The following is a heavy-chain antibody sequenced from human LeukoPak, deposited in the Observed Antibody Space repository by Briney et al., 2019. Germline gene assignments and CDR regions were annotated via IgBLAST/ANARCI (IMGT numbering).Heavy chain of an antibody. CDR1: GGSISSGGYS. Sequence: SETLSLTCAVSGGSISSGGYSWSWIRQPPGKGLEWIGYIYHSGSTYYNPSLKSRVTISVDRSKNQFSLKLSSVTAADTAVYYCARAPPIDYGDLYFDLWGRGTLVTVSS. CDR2: IYHSGST. V-gene: IGHV4-30-2*01. D-gene: IGHD4-17*01. CDR3: ARAPPIDYGDLYFDL. J-gene: IGHJ2*01.